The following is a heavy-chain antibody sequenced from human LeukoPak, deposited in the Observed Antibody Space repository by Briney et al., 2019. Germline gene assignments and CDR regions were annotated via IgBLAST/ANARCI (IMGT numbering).Heavy chain of an antibody. Sequence: GGSLRLACAASGFTFSSYSMNWVRQAPGKGPVWVSRIKTDGSITDYADSVKGRFTVSKDNSKNTLYLQMSSLTVEDTAIYYCAKEKSNFGYFEYWGQGILVTVSS. D-gene: IGHD3-16*01. CDR1: GFTFSSYS. V-gene: IGHV3-74*01. CDR2: IKTDGSIT. J-gene: IGHJ4*02. CDR3: AKEKSNFGYFEY.